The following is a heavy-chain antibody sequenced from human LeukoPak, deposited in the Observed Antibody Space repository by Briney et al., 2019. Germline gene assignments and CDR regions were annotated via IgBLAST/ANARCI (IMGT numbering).Heavy chain of an antibody. CDR3: ARCSLVAGSSRNFDY. CDR2: IYPGDSDT. V-gene: IGHV5-51*01. Sequence: GESLKISCKGSGYIFTNYWIGWVRQMPGKGLEWMGIIYPGDSDTRYSPSFQGQVTISADKSITTAYLQWSSLKASDTAMYYCARCSLVAGSSRNFDYWGQGTLVTVSS. D-gene: IGHD6-19*01. CDR1: GYIFTNYW. J-gene: IGHJ4*02.